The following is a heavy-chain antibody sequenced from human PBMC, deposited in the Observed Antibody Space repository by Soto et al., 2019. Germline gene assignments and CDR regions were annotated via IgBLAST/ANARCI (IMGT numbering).Heavy chain of an antibody. V-gene: IGHV3-48*02. CDR2: ISGSASIT. D-gene: IGHD2-2*01. CDR3: ARSPAARRFEY. J-gene: IGHJ4*02. CDR1: GFTFTSYG. Sequence: GGSLRLSCAASGFTFTSYGMNWVRQAPGKGLEWVSYISGSASITYYADSVKGRFTISRDNAKNSLFLQMSGLRDEDTAVYYCARSPAARRFEYWGQGTLVTVSS.